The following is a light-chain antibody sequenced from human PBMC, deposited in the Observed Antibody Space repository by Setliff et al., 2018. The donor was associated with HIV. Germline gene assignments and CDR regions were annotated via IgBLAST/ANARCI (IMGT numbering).Light chain of an antibody. CDR1: SSDVGSYNL. CDR2: DVT. CDR3: SSFAGRLHV. J-gene: IGLJ1*01. Sequence: QSVLTQPASVSGSPGQSITISCTGSSSDVGSYNLVSWYQQHPGKVPKLIIYDVTRRPSGVPDRFSGSRSGNTASLTISGLQAEDEADYYCSSFAGRLHVFGTGTKVTVL. V-gene: IGLV2-23*02.